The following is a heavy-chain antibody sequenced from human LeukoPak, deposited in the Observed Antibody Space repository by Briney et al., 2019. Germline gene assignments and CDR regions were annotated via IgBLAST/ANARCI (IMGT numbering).Heavy chain of an antibody. V-gene: IGHV3-9*01. J-gene: IGHJ4*02. CDR2: ISWNSGTI. CDR1: GFTFDDFA. CDR3: AKDTGGTGNYYERPFDY. D-gene: IGHD3-10*01. Sequence: GGSLRLSCAASGFTFDDFAMHWVRQAPGKGLEWVSGISWNSGTIGYADSVKGRFTTSRDNARNSLFLQMNSLRVEDTALYYCAKDTGGTGNYYERPFDYWGQGTLVTVSS.